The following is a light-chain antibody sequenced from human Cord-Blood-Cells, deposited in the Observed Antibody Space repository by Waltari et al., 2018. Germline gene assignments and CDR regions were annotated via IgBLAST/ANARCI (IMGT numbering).Light chain of an antibody. J-gene: IGLJ3*02. CDR3: QVWDSSSDHRV. Sequence: SYVLTQPPSVSVAPGKTARITCGGNNIGSKSVHWYQQKPGQAPVLVVYDDSDRPSGIPGRFSCSKSGNTATLTISRCEAGDEAAYYCQVWDSSSDHRVFGGGTKLTVL. V-gene: IGLV3-21*03. CDR2: DDS. CDR1: NIGSKS.